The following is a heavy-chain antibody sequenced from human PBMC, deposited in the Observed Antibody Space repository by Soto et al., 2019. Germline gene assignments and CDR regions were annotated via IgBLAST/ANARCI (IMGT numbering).Heavy chain of an antibody. V-gene: IGHV4-30-2*01. CDR1: GGSISSGGYS. D-gene: IGHD3-22*01. CDR2: IYHSGST. Sequence: QLQLQESGSGLVKPSQTLSLTCAVSGGSISSGGYSWSWIRQPPGKGLEGIGYIYHSGSTYYNPSLKSRVTISVDRSKTQFSLKLTSVTAADTAVYYGAREYYYDSSGYSSGMDVWGQGTTVTVSS. CDR3: AREYYYDSSGYSSGMDV. J-gene: IGHJ6*02.